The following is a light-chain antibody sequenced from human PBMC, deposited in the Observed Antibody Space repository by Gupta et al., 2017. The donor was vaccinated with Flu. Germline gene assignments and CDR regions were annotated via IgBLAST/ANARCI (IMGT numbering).Light chain of an antibody. CDR1: SSDVGGYNF. CDR3: NSYTSSSTLV. J-gene: IGLJ2*01. V-gene: IGLV2-14*01. CDR2: EVS. Sequence: QSALTQPASVSGSPGQSITISCTGSSSDVGGYNFVSWYQQHPGKAPKLMIYEVSNRPSGVSNRFSGSKSGNTASLTISGLQTEDEADYYCNSYTSSSTLVFGGGPKVTVL.